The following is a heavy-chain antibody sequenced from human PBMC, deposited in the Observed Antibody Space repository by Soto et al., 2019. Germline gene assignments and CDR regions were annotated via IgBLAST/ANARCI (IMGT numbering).Heavy chain of an antibody. CDR2: ISSSSSYI. D-gene: IGHD6-19*01. V-gene: IGHV3-21*01. CDR1: GFSFSSYG. J-gene: IGHJ4*02. Sequence: PGGSMRLSCAASGFSFSSYGITWVRQAPWKGMEWVSSISSSSSYIYYADSVKGRFTISSDNSKNSLYLQMNSLRAADTAVYYCARDVAVAGTDFDYWGQGDLGPAAS. CDR3: ARDVAVAGTDFDY.